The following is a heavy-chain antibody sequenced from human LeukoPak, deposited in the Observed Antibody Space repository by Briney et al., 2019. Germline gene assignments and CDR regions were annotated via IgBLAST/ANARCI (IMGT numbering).Heavy chain of an antibody. V-gene: IGHV5-51*01. CDR1: GYSFTSYW. CDR2: IYPGDSDT. D-gene: IGHD3-3*01. J-gene: IGHJ6*02. Sequence: GESLKISCKGSGYSFTSYWIGWVRQMPGKGLEWMGIIYPGDSDTRYSPSFQGQVTISADKSISTAYLQWSCLKASDTAMYYCARCPFRVVTETRNYYYYGMDVWGQGTTVTVSS. CDR3: ARCPFRVVTETRNYYYYGMDV.